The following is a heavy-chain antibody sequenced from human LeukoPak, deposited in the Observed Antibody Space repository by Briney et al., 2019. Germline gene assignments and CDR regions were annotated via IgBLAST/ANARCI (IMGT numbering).Heavy chain of an antibody. CDR1: GGSFSGYY. CDR2: INHSGST. CDR3: ARGLVADY. J-gene: IGHJ4*02. Sequence: SETLSLTCAVYGGSFSGYYWSWIRQPPGKGLEWIGEINHSGSTNYNPSLKSRVTISVDTSKNQFSLKLSSVTAADTAVYYCARGLVADYWGQGTLVTVSS. D-gene: IGHD5-12*01. V-gene: IGHV4-34*01.